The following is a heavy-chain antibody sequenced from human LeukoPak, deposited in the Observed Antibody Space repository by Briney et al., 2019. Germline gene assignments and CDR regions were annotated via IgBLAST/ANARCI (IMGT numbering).Heavy chain of an antibody. CDR3: ARDPRPFGCSSADCPRYYFDY. D-gene: IGHD6-19*01. Sequence: GGSLRLSCAASGFTFSSYSMNWVRQAPGKGLEWVSSISSASGYIYYADSVKGRFTISRDNAKNSLFLQMDSLRAEDTAVFYCARDPRPFGCSSADCPRYYFDYWGQGTLVTVSS. CDR1: GFTFSSYS. V-gene: IGHV3-21*01. CDR2: ISSASGYI. J-gene: IGHJ4*02.